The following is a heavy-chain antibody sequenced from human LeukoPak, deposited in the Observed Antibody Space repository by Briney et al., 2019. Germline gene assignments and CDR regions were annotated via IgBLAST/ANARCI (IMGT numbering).Heavy chain of an antibody. CDR2: IYTSGNT. CDR1: GGSISSYY. J-gene: IGHJ2*01. CDR3: VRGLFNYWYFDL. Sequence: PSETLTLTCTVSGGSISSYYRNWIRQPAGKGLEWIGRIYTSGNTNYNPSLKRRVTISVDTSKNQFSLNLSSVTAADTAVYYCVRGLFNYWYFDLWGRGTLVTVSS. V-gene: IGHV4-4*07.